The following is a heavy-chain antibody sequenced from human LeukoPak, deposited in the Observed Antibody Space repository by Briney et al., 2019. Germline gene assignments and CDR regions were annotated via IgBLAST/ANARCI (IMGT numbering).Heavy chain of an antibody. Sequence: SVKVSCKASGGTFSSYTISWVRQAPGQGLEWMGRIIPILGIANYAQKFQGRVTITADKSTSTAYMKLSSLRSEDTAVYYRASRSSVIREDYRGQGTLVTVSS. CDR3: ASRSSVIREDY. V-gene: IGHV1-69*02. CDR2: IIPILGIA. J-gene: IGHJ4*02. D-gene: IGHD4-11*01. CDR1: GGTFSSYT.